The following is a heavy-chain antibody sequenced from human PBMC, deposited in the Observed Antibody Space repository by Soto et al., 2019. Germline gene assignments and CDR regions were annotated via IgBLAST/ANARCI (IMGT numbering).Heavy chain of an antibody. Sequence: GGSLRLSCAASGFTFSSYAMHWVRQAPGKGLEWVAVISYDGSNKYYADSVKGRFTISRDNSKNTLYLQMNSLRAEDTAVYYCARGPDIVVVPAAMGDPAHYYYYYGMDVWGQGTTVTVSS. V-gene: IGHV3-30-3*01. CDR1: GFTFSSYA. J-gene: IGHJ6*02. CDR3: ARGPDIVVVPAAMGDPAHYYYYYGMDV. CDR2: ISYDGSNK. D-gene: IGHD2-2*01.